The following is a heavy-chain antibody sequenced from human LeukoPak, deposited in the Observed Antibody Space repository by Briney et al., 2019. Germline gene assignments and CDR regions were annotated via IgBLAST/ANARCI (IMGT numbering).Heavy chain of an antibody. CDR3: ARSTHRNSDAFDI. CDR2: ISGYNGNT. J-gene: IGHJ3*02. V-gene: IGHV1-18*01. Sequence: ASVKVSCKASGYTFTSYGINWVRQAPGQGLEWTGWISGYNGNTNYAQNLQGRVTMTTDTSTNTAYMDLRSLRSDDTAMYYCARSTHRNSDAFDIWGQGTMVTVSS. D-gene: IGHD2-2*01. CDR1: GYTFTSYG.